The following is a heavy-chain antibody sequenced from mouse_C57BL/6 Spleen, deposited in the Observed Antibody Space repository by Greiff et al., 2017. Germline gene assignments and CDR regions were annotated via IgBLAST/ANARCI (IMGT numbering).Heavy chain of an antibody. CDR2: ISSGGDYI. CDR3: TRDYYYGSSSLAMDY. Sequence: EVMLVESGEGLVKPGGSLKLSCAASGFTFSSYAMSWVRQTPEKRLEWVAYISSGGDYIYYADTVKGRFTISRDNARNTLYLQMSSLKSEDTAMYYCTRDYYYGSSSLAMDYWGQGTSVTVSS. CDR1: GFTFSSYA. J-gene: IGHJ4*01. D-gene: IGHD1-1*01. V-gene: IGHV5-9-1*02.